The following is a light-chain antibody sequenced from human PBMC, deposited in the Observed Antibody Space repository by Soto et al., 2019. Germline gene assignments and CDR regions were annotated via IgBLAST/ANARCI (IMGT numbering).Light chain of an antibody. Sequence: DIQMTQSPSTLSASVGDRVTITCRANQSISSWLAWYQRRPGKAPRILISKASSLESGVPSRCSGGGCGTEFTLTISSLQPDDVATYYCQQYYSRVTFGQGTTVEIK. CDR3: QQYYSRVT. CDR1: QSISSW. V-gene: IGKV1-5*03. CDR2: KAS. J-gene: IGKJ1*01.